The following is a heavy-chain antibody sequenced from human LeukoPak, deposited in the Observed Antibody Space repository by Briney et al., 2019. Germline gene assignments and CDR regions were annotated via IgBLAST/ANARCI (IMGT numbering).Heavy chain of an antibody. V-gene: IGHV4-59*01. CDR2: IYYSGST. J-gene: IGHJ5*02. D-gene: IGHD6-13*01. Sequence: PSETLSLTCTVSGGSISSYYWSWIRQPPGKGLEWIGYIYYSGSTNYNPSLKSRVTISVDTSKNQFSPKLSSVTAADTAVYYCARAPWKQLSTGYNWFDPWGQGTLVTVSS. CDR3: ARAPWKQLSTGYNWFDP. CDR1: GGSISSYY.